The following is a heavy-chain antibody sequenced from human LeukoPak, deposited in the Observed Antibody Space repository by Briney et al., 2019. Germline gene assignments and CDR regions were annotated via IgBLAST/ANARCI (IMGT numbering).Heavy chain of an antibody. Sequence: PSGTLSLTCAVSGGSISSNNWWSWVRQPPGKGLEWIGEIFHSGSTNYNPSLKSRVTISVDTSKNQFSLKLSSVTAADTAVYYCARLPGDWFDPWGQGTLVTVSS. CDR1: GGSISSNNW. J-gene: IGHJ5*02. CDR2: IFHSGST. V-gene: IGHV4-4*02. D-gene: IGHD1-14*01. CDR3: ARLPGDWFDP.